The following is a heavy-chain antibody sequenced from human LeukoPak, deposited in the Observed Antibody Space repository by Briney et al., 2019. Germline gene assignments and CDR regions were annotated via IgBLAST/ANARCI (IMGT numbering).Heavy chain of an antibody. V-gene: IGHV1-24*01. D-gene: IGHD4-17*01. CDR2: FDPEDGET. CDR3: ATDVKNDYDFDH. Sequence: ASVKVSCKVSGYTLTELPMHWVRQAPGKGLEWMGGFDPEDGETIYAQKFQGRVTMTEDTSTDTAYMELSSLRSEDTAVYYCATDVKNDYDFDHWGQGTLVTVS. J-gene: IGHJ4*02. CDR1: GYTLTELP.